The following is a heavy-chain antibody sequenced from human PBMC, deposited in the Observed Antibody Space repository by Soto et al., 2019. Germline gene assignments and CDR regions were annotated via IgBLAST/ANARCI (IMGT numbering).Heavy chain of an antibody. Sequence: GGSLRLSCAASGFTFSSYAMHWVRQAPGKGLEWVAVISYDGSNKYYADSVKGRFTISRDNSKNTLYLQMNSLRAEDTAVYYCARDDRGGSSWYAEYFQHWGQGTLVTVSS. CDR1: GFTFSSYA. V-gene: IGHV3-30-3*01. CDR3: ARDDRGGSSWYAEYFQH. CDR2: ISYDGSNK. J-gene: IGHJ1*01. D-gene: IGHD6-13*01.